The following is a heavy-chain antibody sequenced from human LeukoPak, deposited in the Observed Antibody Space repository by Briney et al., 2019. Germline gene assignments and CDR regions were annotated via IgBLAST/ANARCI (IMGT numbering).Heavy chain of an antibody. D-gene: IGHD6-19*01. J-gene: IGHJ4*02. CDR1: GYTFTSYY. Sequence: GASVKVSCKASGYTFTSYYMHWVRQAPGQGLEWMGWISAYNGNTNYAQKLQGRVTMTTDASTSTAYMELRSLRSDDTAVYYCARDPDTGWTLIAVAGYFDYWGQGTLVTVSS. CDR2: ISAYNGNT. CDR3: ARDPDTGWTLIAVAGYFDY. V-gene: IGHV1-18*04.